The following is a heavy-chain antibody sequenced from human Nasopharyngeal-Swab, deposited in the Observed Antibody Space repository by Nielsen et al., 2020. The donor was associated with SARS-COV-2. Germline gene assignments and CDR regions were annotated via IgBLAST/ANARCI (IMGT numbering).Heavy chain of an antibody. CDR1: GFTFSDYY. Sequence: LSLTCAASGFTFSDYYMSWIRQAPGKGLEWVSYISSSGSTIYYADSVKGRFTISRDNAKNSLYLQMNSLRAEDTAVYYCARDQSGSYNFDYWGQGTLVTVPS. CDR2: ISSSGSTI. J-gene: IGHJ4*02. V-gene: IGHV3-11*01. CDR3: ARDQSGSYNFDY. D-gene: IGHD1-26*01.